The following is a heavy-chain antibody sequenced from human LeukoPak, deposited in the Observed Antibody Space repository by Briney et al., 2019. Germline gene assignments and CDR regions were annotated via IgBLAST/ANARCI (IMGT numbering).Heavy chain of an antibody. CDR3: AREYSGSYEP. CDR1: GYTFTGYY. D-gene: IGHD1-26*01. Sequence: GASVKVSCKASGYTFTGYYIHWVRQAPGQGLEWMGWINPNSGGTNYAQKFQGRVTMTRNTSISTAYMELSSLRSEDTAVYYCAREYSGSYEPWGQGTLVTVSS. J-gene: IGHJ5*02. V-gene: IGHV1-2*02. CDR2: INPNSGGT.